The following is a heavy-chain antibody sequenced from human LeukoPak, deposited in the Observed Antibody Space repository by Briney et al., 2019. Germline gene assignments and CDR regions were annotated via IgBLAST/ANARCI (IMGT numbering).Heavy chain of an antibody. V-gene: IGHV1-69*04. CDR3: ARWYNDYSKESRIYYFDY. Sequence: ASVKVSCNASGGTFCSYAISWVRQAPGQGLEWMGRIIPILGIANYAQKFQGRVTITADKSTSTAYMELSSLRSEDTAVYYCARWYNDYSKESRIYYFDYWGQGTLVTVSS. CDR1: GGTFCSYA. CDR2: IIPILGIA. D-gene: IGHD4-11*01. J-gene: IGHJ4*02.